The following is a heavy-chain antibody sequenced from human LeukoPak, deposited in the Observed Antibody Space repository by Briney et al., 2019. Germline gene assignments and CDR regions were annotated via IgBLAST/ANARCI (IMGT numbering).Heavy chain of an antibody. CDR2: IYTSGST. D-gene: IGHD2/OR15-2a*01. V-gene: IGHV4-61*02. Sequence: SETLSLTCTVSGGSISSGSYYWSWIRQPAGTGLEWIGRIYTSGSTNYNPSLKSRVTISVDTSKNQFSLKLSSVTAADTAVYYCASGKYYYYYYMDVWGKGTTVTISS. CDR3: ASGKYYYYYYMDV. J-gene: IGHJ6*03. CDR1: GGSISSGSYY.